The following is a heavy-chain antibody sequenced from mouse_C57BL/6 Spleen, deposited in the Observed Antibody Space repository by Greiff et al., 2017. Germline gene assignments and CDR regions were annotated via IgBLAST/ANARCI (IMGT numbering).Heavy chain of an antibody. Sequence: QVQLQQPGAELVRPGSSVKLSCKASGYTFTSYWMHWVQQRPIQGLEWIGNIDPSDSETHSNQKFKDKATLTVDKSSNTDYMQLSSLTTEDSAVYYCARSGYYGSLDYWGQGTTLTVSS. D-gene: IGHD1-1*01. V-gene: IGHV1-52*01. J-gene: IGHJ2*01. CDR3: ARSGYYGSLDY. CDR1: GYTFTSYW. CDR2: IDPSDSET.